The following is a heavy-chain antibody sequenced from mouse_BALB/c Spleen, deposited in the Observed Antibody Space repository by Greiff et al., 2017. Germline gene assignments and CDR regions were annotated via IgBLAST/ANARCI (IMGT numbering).Heavy chain of an antibody. Sequence: EVKVVESGGDLVKPGGSLKLSCAASGFTFSSYGMSWVRQTPDKRLEWVATISSGGSYTYYPDSVKGRFTISRDNAKNTLYLQMSSLKSEDTAMYYCARQGYYDYGGFAYWGQGTLVTVSA. CDR3: ARQGYYDYGGFAY. CDR1: GFTFSSYG. CDR2: ISSGGSYT. V-gene: IGHV5-6*01. D-gene: IGHD2-4*01. J-gene: IGHJ3*01.